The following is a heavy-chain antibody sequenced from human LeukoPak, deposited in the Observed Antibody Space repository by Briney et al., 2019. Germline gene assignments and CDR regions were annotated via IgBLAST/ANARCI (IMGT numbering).Heavy chain of an antibody. Sequence: GGSLRLSCAASGFTFSSYAMSWVRQAPGKGLEWVANIKQDGSEKYYVDSVKGRFTISRDNAKNSLYLQMNSLRAEDTAVYYCASSVAGALDYWGQGTLVTVSS. CDR1: GFTFSSYA. V-gene: IGHV3-7*01. CDR2: IKQDGSEK. D-gene: IGHD6-13*01. J-gene: IGHJ4*02. CDR3: ASSVAGALDY.